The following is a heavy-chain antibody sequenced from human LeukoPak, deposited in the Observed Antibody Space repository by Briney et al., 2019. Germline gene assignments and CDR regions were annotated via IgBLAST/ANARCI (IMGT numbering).Heavy chain of an antibody. V-gene: IGHV3-7*02. CDR1: GFTFSSYW. CDR3: ARALAAAGSY. Sequence: GGLRLSCAASGFTFSSYWMHWVRQAPMKGLEWVANINQDGSQKYYVDSVKGRFTISRDNAKNSLYLQMNSLRAEDTAVYYCARALAAAGSYWGQGTLVTVSS. CDR2: INQDGSQK. D-gene: IGHD6-25*01. J-gene: IGHJ4*02.